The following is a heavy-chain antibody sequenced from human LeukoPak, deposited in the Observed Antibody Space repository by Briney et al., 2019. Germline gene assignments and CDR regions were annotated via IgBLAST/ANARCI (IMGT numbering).Heavy chain of an antibody. CDR2: IYHSGST. CDR1: GYSISSGYY. J-gene: IGHJ4*02. V-gene: IGHV4-38-2*01. CDR3: ANYGSGSYGAGY. Sequence: SETLSLTCAVSGYSISSGYYWGWIRQPPGQGLEWIGSIYHSGSTYYNPSLKSRVTISVDTSKNQFSLKLSSVTAADTAVYYCANYGSGSYGAGYWGQGTLVTVSS. D-gene: IGHD3-10*01.